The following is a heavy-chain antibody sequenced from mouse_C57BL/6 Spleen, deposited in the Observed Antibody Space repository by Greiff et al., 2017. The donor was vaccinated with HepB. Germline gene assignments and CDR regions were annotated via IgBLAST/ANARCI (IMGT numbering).Heavy chain of an antibody. Sequence: EVKLVESGGGLVKPGGSLKLSCAASGFTFSDYGMHWVRQAPEKGLEWVAYISSGSSTIYYADTVKGRFTISRDNAKNTLFLQMTSLRSEDTAMYYCARSDGNIFAYWGQGTLVTVSA. CDR1: GFTFSDYG. CDR2: ISSGSSTI. V-gene: IGHV5-17*01. J-gene: IGHJ3*01. D-gene: IGHD2-1*01. CDR3: ARSDGNIFAY.